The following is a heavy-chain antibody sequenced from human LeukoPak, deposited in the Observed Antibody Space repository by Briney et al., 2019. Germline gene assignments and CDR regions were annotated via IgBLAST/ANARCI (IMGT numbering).Heavy chain of an antibody. J-gene: IGHJ4*02. CDR1: GFTFSSYA. CDR2: ISGSGGST. Sequence: GGSLRLSCAASGFTFSSYAMSWVRQAPGKGLEWVSAISGSGGSTYYADSVKGRFTISRDNSKNTLYLQMNSLRAEDTAIYYCAKKSDSSGFYFDYWGQGTLVTVSS. D-gene: IGHD3-22*01. CDR3: AKKSDSSGFYFDY. V-gene: IGHV3-23*01.